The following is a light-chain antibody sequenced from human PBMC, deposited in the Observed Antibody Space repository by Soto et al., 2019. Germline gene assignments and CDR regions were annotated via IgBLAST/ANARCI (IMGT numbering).Light chain of an antibody. CDR3: QQSYSTPRT. CDR2: AAS. V-gene: IGKV1-39*01. Sequence: DIQMTQSPSSLSASVGDRVTITCRASQSISSYLNWYQQKPGKAPKLLIYAASSLQSGVPSRFSGSGSGTDFTLTISSLQPEDFATYYGQQSYSTPRTFGHGTKVEI. J-gene: IGKJ1*01. CDR1: QSISSY.